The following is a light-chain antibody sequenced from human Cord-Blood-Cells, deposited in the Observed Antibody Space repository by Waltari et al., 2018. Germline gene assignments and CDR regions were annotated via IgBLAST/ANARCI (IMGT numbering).Light chain of an antibody. V-gene: IGLV2-14*01. CDR2: DVS. CDR3: SSYTSSSTLVV. J-gene: IGLJ2*01. CDR1: SSDVGGYNY. Sequence: QSALTQPDSVSGSPGQSITISCTGTSSDVGGYNYVPWYQQHPGKAPKLMIYDVSNRPSGVSNRFSGSKSGNTASLTISGLQAEDEADYYCSSYTSSSTLVVFGGGTKLTVL.